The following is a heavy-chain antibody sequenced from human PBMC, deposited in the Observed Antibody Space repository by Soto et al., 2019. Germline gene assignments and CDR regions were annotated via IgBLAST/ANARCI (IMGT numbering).Heavy chain of an antibody. CDR2: MYYSGST. CDR3: ARGYRQSGYSSSWVFDY. V-gene: IGHV4-31*03. CDR1: VGSINSGGYY. D-gene: IGHD6-13*01. J-gene: IGHJ4*02. Sequence: QVQLREPGPGLVKPSQTLSLTCTVSVGSINSGGYYWNWIRQHPGKGLEWIGYMYYSGSTYYNPFLRSRVIISADTSENHFSLKLSSVTAADTAVYFWARGYRQSGYSSSWVFDYWGQGTLVNVSS.